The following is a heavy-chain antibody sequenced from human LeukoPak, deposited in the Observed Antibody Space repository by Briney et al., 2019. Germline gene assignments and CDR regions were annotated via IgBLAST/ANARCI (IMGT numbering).Heavy chain of an antibody. CDR2: IRGSCDST. J-gene: IGHJ6*04. CDR3: AKGVTRAYGMDV. D-gene: IGHD4-11*01. CDR1: GFTFSSYA. Sequence: GGSLSLSCAASGFTFSSYAMSWVRQAPGKGLEGVSAIRGSCDSTYYADSVKGRLTISRDNSKNTLYLQMNSLRDKDTAVYSCAKGVTRAYGMDVWGKGPTVPVSS. V-gene: IGHV3-23*01.